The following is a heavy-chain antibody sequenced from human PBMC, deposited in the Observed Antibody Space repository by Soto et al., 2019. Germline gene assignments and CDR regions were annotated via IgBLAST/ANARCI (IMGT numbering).Heavy chain of an antibody. CDR2: IWYDGSNK. V-gene: IGHV3-33*01. J-gene: IGHJ6*02. Sequence: GGSLRLSCAASGFTFSSYGMHWVRQAPGKGLEWVAVIWYDGSNKYYADSVKGRFTISRDNSKNTLYLQMNSLRAEDTAVYYCARDGGSGWFPYYYYGMDVWGQGTTVTVSS. D-gene: IGHD6-19*01. CDR3: ARDGGSGWFPYYYYGMDV. CDR1: GFTFSSYG.